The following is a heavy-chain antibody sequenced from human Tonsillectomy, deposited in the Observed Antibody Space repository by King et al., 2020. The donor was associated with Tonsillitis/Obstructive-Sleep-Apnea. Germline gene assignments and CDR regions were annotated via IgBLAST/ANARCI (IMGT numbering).Heavy chain of an antibody. V-gene: IGHV3-30*01. CDR1: GFTFSSYA. Sequence: VQLVESGGGVVQPGRSLRLSCAASGFTFSSYAMHWVRQAPGKGLEWVAVISYDGSNKYYADSVKGRFTISRDNSKNTLYLQMNSLRAEDTAVYYCARDSYSSSLNWFAPWLHQTLVTVSS. J-gene: IGHJ5*02. D-gene: IGHD6-6*01. CDR2: ISYDGSNK. CDR3: ARDSYSSSLNWFAP.